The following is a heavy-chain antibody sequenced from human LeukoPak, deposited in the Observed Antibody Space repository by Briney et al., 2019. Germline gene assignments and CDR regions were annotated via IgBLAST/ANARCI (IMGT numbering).Heavy chain of an antibody. CDR2: IYTSGST. CDR1: GDSISSGGYY. V-gene: IGHV4-39*07. CDR3: ARVRVISDYVWGSPPGWFDP. D-gene: IGHD3-16*01. J-gene: IGHJ5*02. Sequence: SETLSLTCTVSGDSISSGGYYWGWIRPPPGKGLEWIGRIYTSGSTNYNPSLKSRVTMSVDTSKNQFSLKLSSVTAADTAVYYCARVRVISDYVWGSPPGWFDPWGQGTLVTVSS.